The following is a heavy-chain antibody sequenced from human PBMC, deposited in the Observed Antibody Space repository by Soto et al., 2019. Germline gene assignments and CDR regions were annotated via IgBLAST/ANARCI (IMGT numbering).Heavy chain of an antibody. V-gene: IGHV3-30-3*01. Sequence: GGSLRLSCAASGFTFGTYALHWVRQTPGKGLAWVAVVSSDGSNKYYADSVKGRFTISRDSSKNTLYLQMSSLRIEDTAVYYCARERGYDTSGHYNDIDFWGQGTMVTVSS. CDR3: ARERGYDTSGHYNDIDF. D-gene: IGHD3-22*01. CDR2: VSSDGSNK. CDR1: GFTFGTYA. J-gene: IGHJ4*02.